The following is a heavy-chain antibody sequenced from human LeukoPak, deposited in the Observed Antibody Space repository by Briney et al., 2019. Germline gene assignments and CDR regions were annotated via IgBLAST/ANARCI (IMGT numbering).Heavy chain of an antibody. Sequence: GESLKISCKGSGYSFTSYWIGWVRQMPGKGLEWMGIIYPGDSDTRYSPSFQGQVTISADKSISTAYLQWSSLKASDTAMYYCARSTVRLDYDFWSGYYVSNWFDPWGQGTLVTVSS. CDR3: ARSTVRLDYDFWSGYYVSNWFDP. J-gene: IGHJ5*02. D-gene: IGHD3-3*01. CDR2: IYPGDSDT. V-gene: IGHV5-51*01. CDR1: GYSFTSYW.